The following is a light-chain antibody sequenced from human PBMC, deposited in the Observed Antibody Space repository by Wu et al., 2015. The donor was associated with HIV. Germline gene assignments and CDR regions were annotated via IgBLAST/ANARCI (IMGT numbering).Light chain of an antibody. CDR1: QSVSSNY. Sequence: EIVLTQSPGTLSLSPGERATLSCRASQSVSSNYLAWYQQKPGQPPRLLIFGASGRATGLPDRFSGSGSGTEFTLTISNLQSEGFALYFCQQYGVRGTFGQGTRLEIK. V-gene: IGKV3-20*01. CDR3: QQYGVRGT. J-gene: IGKJ5*01. CDR2: GAS.